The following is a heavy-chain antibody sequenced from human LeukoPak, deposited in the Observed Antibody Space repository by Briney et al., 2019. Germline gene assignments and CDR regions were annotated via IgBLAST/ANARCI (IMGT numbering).Heavy chain of an antibody. CDR2: ISDTGKTT. V-gene: IGHV3-23*01. J-gene: IGHJ3*01. Sequence: GGSLRLSCVASGFSFSSHAMSWVRQAPGEGLQWVSTISDTGKTTFYTDSVRGRFSISRDDSKNTLFLQMGGLGADDTAVYYCARDSTLTHAWSGYGFDVWGQGTMVTVSS. D-gene: IGHD4-17*01. CDR1: GFSFSSHA. CDR3: ARDSTLTHAWSGYGFDV.